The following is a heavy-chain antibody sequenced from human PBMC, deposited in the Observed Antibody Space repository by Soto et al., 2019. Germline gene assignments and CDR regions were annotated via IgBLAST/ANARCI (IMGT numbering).Heavy chain of an antibody. CDR2: INYSGNT. Sequence: SETLSLTCTVSGGSISSSSYYWGWIRQPPGKGLEGIGNINYSGNTYYNPSLKSRVTISVDTSKNQFSLKLSSVTAADTAVYYCARARHYDFWSGYYSHYYYYYGMDVWGQGTTVTVSS. CDR3: ARARHYDFWSGYYSHYYYYYGMDV. J-gene: IGHJ6*02. V-gene: IGHV4-39*07. CDR1: GGSISSSSYY. D-gene: IGHD3-3*01.